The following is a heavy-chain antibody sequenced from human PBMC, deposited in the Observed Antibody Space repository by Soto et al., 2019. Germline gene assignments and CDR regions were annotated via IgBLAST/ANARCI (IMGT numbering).Heavy chain of an antibody. Sequence: ESGGGLVHPGRSLRLSCAASGFTFDDYAMHWVRQAPGKGLEWVSGISWNSGSIGYADSVKGRFTISRDNAKNSLYLQMNSLRAEDTALYYCAKGGDIVVVPAARGGYYYYGMDVWGQGTTVTVSS. V-gene: IGHV3-9*01. CDR1: GFTFDDYA. J-gene: IGHJ6*02. D-gene: IGHD2-2*01. CDR2: ISWNSGSI. CDR3: AKGGDIVVVPAARGGYYYYGMDV.